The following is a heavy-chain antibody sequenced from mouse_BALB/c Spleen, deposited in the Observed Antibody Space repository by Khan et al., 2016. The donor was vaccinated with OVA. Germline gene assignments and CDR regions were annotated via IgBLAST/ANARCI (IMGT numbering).Heavy chain of an antibody. CDR3: ARGRAY. V-gene: IGHV3-2*02. CDR1: GYSITSDYA. CDR2: ISYSGST. D-gene: IGHD3-3*01. J-gene: IGHJ3*01. Sequence: EVQLQESGPGLVKPSQSLSLTCTVTGYSITSDYAWNWIRQFPGNKLEWMGYISYSGSTSYTPSLKSRTSITRDTSKNQSFMHMNSVTTEDTATYYCARGRAYWGQGTLVTVSA.